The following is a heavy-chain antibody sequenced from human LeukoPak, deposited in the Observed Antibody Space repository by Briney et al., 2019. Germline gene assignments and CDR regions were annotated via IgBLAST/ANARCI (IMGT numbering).Heavy chain of an antibody. Sequence: ASVTVSCKASGYTFINFGISWVRQAPGQGLEWMGWISANNDDTNYAQKVQGRVTMTTDTSTNTVYMELRSLRSDDTAVYYCARDSPIVGSGYPSRKINFPYYFDYWGQGTLVTVSS. D-gene: IGHD3-22*01. CDR3: ARDSPIVGSGYPSRKINFPYYFDY. CDR2: ISANNDDT. J-gene: IGHJ4*02. CDR1: GYTFINFG. V-gene: IGHV1-18*01.